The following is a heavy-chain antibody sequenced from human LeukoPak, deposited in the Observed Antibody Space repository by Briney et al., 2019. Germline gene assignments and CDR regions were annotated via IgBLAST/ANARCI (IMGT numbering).Heavy chain of an antibody. V-gene: IGHV3-23*01. Sequence: GGSLRLSCAASGFTFSSYEMNWVRQAPGKGLEWVSTISGRGGSTYYADSVRGRFTISRDYSKNTLYLQLNSLRAEDTAVYYCAREVGSGYLFFDYWGQGTLVTVSS. D-gene: IGHD3-22*01. CDR2: ISGRGGST. J-gene: IGHJ4*02. CDR3: AREVGSGYLFFDY. CDR1: GFTFSSYE.